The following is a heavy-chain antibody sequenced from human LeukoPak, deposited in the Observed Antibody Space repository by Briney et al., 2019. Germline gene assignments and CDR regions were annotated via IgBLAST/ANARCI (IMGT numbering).Heavy chain of an antibody. CDR2: ISYDGSKI. D-gene: IGHD3-9*01. J-gene: IGHJ4*02. V-gene: IGHV3-30-3*01. Sequence: PGRSLRLSCVASGFTFSSHGMHWVRQAPGKGLEWVAVISYDGSKIDFADSVKGRFTISRDNSKDTVYLQMNCLRPEDTALYYCARDLSGYYVWDYWGQGTLVTVSS. CDR1: GFTFSSHG. CDR3: ARDLSGYYVWDY.